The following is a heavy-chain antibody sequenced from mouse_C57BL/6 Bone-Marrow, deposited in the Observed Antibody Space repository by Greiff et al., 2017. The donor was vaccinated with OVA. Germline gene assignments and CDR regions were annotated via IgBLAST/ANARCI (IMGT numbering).Heavy chain of an antibody. CDR1: GYTFTSYW. V-gene: IGHV1-64*01. Sequence: QVQLQQPGAELVKPGASVKLSCKASGYTFTSYWMHWVKQRPGQGLEWIGMIHPNSGSTNYNEKFKSKATLTVDKSSSTAYMQLSSLTTEDSAVYYCAERGYGNYDDYWGQGTTLTVSS. J-gene: IGHJ2*01. CDR3: AERGYGNYDDY. D-gene: IGHD2-10*02. CDR2: IHPNSGST.